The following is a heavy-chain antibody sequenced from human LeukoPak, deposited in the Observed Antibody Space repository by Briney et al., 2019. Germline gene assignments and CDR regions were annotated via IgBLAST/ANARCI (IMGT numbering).Heavy chain of an antibody. CDR1: GFTFSNYN. D-gene: IGHD6-13*01. J-gene: IGHJ4*02. CDR2: ISSSSNYI. CDR3: TGLGHSSSDIDY. V-gene: IGHV3-21*01. Sequence: GGSLRLSCAASGFTFSNYNMNWVRQAPGKGLEWVSSISSSSNYIYYADSVKGRFTVSRDNAKNSLYLQVNSLRAEDTAVYYCTGLGHSSSDIDYWGQGTLVTVSS.